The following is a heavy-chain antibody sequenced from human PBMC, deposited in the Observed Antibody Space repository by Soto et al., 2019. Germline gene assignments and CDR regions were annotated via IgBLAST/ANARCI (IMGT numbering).Heavy chain of an antibody. J-gene: IGHJ4*02. CDR3: ARHRGRWLQSPFDI. CDR2: IYYSGNT. V-gene: IGHV4-39*01. Sequence: SETLSLTCTVSGGYIGSDNYYWGWIRQPPEKGLEWIGSIYYSGNTHSNPSLMSRVSMSLDKSKNHFYLNLTSVTAADTAMYYCARHRGRWLQSPFDIWGQGTPVTVSS. CDR1: GGYIGSDNYY. D-gene: IGHD1-26*01.